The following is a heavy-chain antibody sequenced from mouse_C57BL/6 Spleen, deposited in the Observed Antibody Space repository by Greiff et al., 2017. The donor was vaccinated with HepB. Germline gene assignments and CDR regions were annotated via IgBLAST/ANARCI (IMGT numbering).Heavy chain of an antibody. D-gene: IGHD1-1*01. V-gene: IGHV3-6*01. CDR1: GYSITSGYY. J-gene: IGHJ1*03. CDR2: ISYDGSN. CDR3: ARDGSSWYFDV. Sequence: EVQLQQSGPGLVKPSQSLSLTCSVTGYSITSGYYWNWIRQSPGNKLEWMGYISYDGSNNYNPSFKNRISITRDTSKNQFFLKLNSVTTEDTATYYCARDGSSWYFDVWGTGTTVTVSS.